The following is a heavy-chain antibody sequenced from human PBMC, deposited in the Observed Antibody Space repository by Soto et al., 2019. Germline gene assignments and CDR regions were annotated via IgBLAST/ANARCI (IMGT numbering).Heavy chain of an antibody. J-gene: IGHJ4*02. CDR1: GFPFSNYA. D-gene: IGHD3-9*01. CDR3: ARRLDYDMLTGTIDY. CDR2: ISRSGGSP. V-gene: IGHV3-23*01. Sequence: EVQLLESGGGLVQPGGSLRLSCSASGFPFSNYAMSLVRQAPGKGLEWVSAISRSGGSPYYADSVRGRFTVSRDNSKPTLYLQMNSLRAEDTAVYYCARRLDYDMLTGTIDYWGQGTLVTVSS.